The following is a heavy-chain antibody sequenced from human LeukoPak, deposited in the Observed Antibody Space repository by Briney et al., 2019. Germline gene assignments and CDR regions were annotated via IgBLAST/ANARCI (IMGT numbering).Heavy chain of an antibody. CDR2: ISAYNGNT. CDR3: ARGRGFNSGSYSLDY. V-gene: IGHV1-18*01. D-gene: IGHD1-26*01. J-gene: IGHJ4*02. Sequence: ASVKVSCKASGYTFTSYGISWVRQAPGQGLEWMGWISAYNGNTNYAQKLQGRVTMTTDTSTSTAYMELSSLRFEDTAVYYCARGRGFNSGSYSLDYWGQGTLVTVSS. CDR1: GYTFTSYG.